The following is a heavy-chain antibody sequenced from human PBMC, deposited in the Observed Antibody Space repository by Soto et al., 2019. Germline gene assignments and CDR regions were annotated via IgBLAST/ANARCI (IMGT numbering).Heavy chain of an antibody. J-gene: IGHJ6*03. Sequence: GGSLRLSCAASGFTFSDYYMSWIRQAPGEWLKCVSYIIPSVSTIYSPDSAKGLFPLSRYNAKHSLFLQMNSLIAEDTAVYYCAREPLYYGYMDVWGKGTTVTVSS. D-gene: IGHD3-10*01. CDR1: GFTFSDYY. CDR2: IIPSVSTI. CDR3: AREPLYYGYMDV. V-gene: IGHV3-11*01.